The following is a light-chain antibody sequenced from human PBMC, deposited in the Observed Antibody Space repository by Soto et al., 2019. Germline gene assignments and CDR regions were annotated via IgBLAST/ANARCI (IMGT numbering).Light chain of an antibody. V-gene: IGKV1-5*01. J-gene: IGKJ4*01. CDR1: QSISSW. Sequence: DIQMTQSPSTLSASVGDGVTITWRASQSISSWLAWYQQKPGKAPKLLIYDASSLESGVPSRFSGSGSGTEFTLTISSLQPDDFATYYCQQYNSYLSLTFGGGTKVDIK. CDR2: DAS. CDR3: QQYNSYLSLT.